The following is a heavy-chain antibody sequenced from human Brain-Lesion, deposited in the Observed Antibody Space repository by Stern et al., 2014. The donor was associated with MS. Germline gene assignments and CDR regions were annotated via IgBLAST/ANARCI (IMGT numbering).Heavy chain of an antibody. V-gene: IGHV4-61*02. CDR1: GGSISSGSYS. J-gene: IGHJ6*02. Sequence: VQLVESGPGLVKPSQALSLTCTVSGGSISSGSYSWTWIRQSAGKGLEWIGRIYTSGRTNYNLSFNSRTTISSATANNQFSLKLHSVTAADTAVYYCARGTAMIFGANGLDVWGQGTTVTVSS. CDR3: ARGTAMIFGANGLDV. CDR2: IYTSGRT. D-gene: IGHD3/OR15-3a*01.